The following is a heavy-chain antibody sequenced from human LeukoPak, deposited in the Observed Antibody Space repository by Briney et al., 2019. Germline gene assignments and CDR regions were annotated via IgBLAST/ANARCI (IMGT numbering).Heavy chain of an antibody. J-gene: IGHJ4*02. CDR1: GGSLSHNSYL. D-gene: IGHD2-2*01. CDR2: IYYSGRT. V-gene: IGHV4-39*01. Sequence: SETLSLTCTVSGGSLSHNSYLWGWIRQPPGKGLEWIGSIYYSGRTYYNPSLKSRVTISVDTSKKQFSLKLTSVAAADTAVYYCARHDCSSTSCYANYWGQGTLVTVSS. CDR3: ARHDCSSTSCYANY.